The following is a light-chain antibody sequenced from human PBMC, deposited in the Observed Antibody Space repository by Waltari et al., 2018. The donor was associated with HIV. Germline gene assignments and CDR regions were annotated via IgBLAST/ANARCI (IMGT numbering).Light chain of an antibody. Sequence: EIVLTQSPGTLSLSPGERATLSCRAGQSVRSASLAWYQQEPGQAPRLRIFGASRRAPSIPDRFSGSGSVTDFILTSSRREPEDCAGYYCQQYAASPLTFGGGTRVEIK. CDR2: GAS. CDR3: QQYAASPLT. J-gene: IGKJ4*01. CDR1: QSVRSAS. V-gene: IGKV3-20*01.